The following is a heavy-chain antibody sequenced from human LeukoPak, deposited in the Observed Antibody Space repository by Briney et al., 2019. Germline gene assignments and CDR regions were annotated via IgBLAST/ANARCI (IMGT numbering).Heavy chain of an antibody. J-gene: IGHJ5*02. V-gene: IGHV4-39*07. CDR3: ARTYSTVTGWFDP. CDR2: IYYSGST. CDR1: GGSISSSSYY. D-gene: IGHD4-17*01. Sequence: SETLSLTCTVSGGSISSSSYYWGWIRQPPGTGLEWIGSIYYSGSTYYNPSLKSRVTISVDTSKHQFSLKLSSVTAADTAVYYCARTYSTVTGWFDPWGQGTLVTVSS.